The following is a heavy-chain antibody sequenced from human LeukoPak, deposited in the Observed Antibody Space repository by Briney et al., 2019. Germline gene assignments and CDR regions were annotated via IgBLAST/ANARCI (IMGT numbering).Heavy chain of an antibody. CDR2: ISGSGGST. V-gene: IGHV3-23*01. Sequence: GGSLRLSCAASGFTFSSYGMSWVRQAPGKGLEWVSAISGSGGSTYYADSVKGRFTISRDNSKNTLYLQMNSLRAEDTAVYYCAKPERRITMVRGVIIGAFDIWGQGTMVTVSS. J-gene: IGHJ3*02. CDR3: AKPERRITMVRGVIIGAFDI. CDR1: GFTFSSYG. D-gene: IGHD3-10*01.